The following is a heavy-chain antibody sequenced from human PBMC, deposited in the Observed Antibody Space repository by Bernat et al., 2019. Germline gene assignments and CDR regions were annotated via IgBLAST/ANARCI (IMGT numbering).Heavy chain of an antibody. CDR2: ILGSGDST. D-gene: IGHD5-12*01. J-gene: IGHJ4*02. V-gene: IGHV3-64*01. CDR3: ARDKDGGYAFDH. Sequence: EVELVESGGTLVQPGGSLRLSCAASGFMFTKYAMHWVRRAHGKGPEYLPSILGSGDSTQYANSVKGRFIISRDNSKNTLYLHMGSLRPDDMAVYYCARDKDGGYAFDHWGQGTLVTVSS. CDR1: GFMFTKYA.